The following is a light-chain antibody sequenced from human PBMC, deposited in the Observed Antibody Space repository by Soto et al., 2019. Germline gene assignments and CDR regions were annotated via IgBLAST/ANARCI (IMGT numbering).Light chain of an antibody. CDR1: NSDIGTYNL. J-gene: IGLJ1*01. Sequence: QSALAQPAAVSGSPGQSITISCIGSNSDIGTYNLVSWYRQHPGKVPKLLIYEGSRRPSGISNRFSGSKSGNTASLTISGLQAEDEADYYCCSYTRTSNHYFFGSGTKVTVL. V-gene: IGLV2-14*02. CDR2: EGS. CDR3: CSYTRTSNHYF.